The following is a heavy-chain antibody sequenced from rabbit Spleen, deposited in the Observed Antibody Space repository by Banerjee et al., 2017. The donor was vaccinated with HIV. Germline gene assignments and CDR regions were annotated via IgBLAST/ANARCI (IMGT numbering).Heavy chain of an antibody. CDR2: IYPVFGIT. CDR3: ARNANGGWDL. Sequence: QEQLEESGGRLVQPGGSLKLSCKASGFDFSSYGMSWVRQAPGKGLEWIGDIYPVFGITNYANWVKGRFTISSDNAQNTVDLQMNSLTPADTATYFCARNANGGWDLWGPGTLVTVS. V-gene: IGHV1S47*01. J-gene: IGHJ4*01. CDR1: GFDFSSYG. D-gene: IGHD4-1*01.